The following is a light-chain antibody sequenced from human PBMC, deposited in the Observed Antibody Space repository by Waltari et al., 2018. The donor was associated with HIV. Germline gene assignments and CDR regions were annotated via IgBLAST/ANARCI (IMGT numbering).Light chain of an antibody. V-gene: IGLV2-14*01. CDR1: NSDFGSYDF. CDR3: SSWTSSTTLV. Sequence: QSALTQPASVSGSPGQSITISCTGTNSDFGSYDFVSCYQQYPGKAPRLIISDVRNRPSGISSRFSGSKYGYPASLTISELRAEDEADYFCSSWTSSTTLVFGTGTKVTVL. CDR2: DVR. J-gene: IGLJ1*01.